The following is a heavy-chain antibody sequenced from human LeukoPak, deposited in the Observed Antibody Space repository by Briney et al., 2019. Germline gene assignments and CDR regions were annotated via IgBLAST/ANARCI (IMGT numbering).Heavy chain of an antibody. D-gene: IGHD5-18*01. V-gene: IGHV3-9*03. CDR3: AKDMTSGYSRNAFDI. Sequence: PGGSLRLSCAASGFIFDDYVMHWVRQAPGKGLEWVSSISWNSGSKGYADSVKGRFTISRDNAKNSLYLQMNTLRAEDMALYYCAKDMTSGYSRNAFDIWGRGTMVTVSS. J-gene: IGHJ3*02. CDR2: ISWNSGSK. CDR1: GFIFDDYV.